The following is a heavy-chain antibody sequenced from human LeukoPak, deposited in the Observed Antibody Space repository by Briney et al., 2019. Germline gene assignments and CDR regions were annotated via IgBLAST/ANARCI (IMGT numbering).Heavy chain of an antibody. CDR2: IYYSGTT. CDR3: ARSAAAGRLD. CDR1: GGSISSGDYY. J-gene: IGHJ4*02. Sequence: SETLSLTCTVSGGSISSGDYYWSWIRQHPGKGLEWIGHIYYSGTTYYNPSLKSRVSISVDTSKNQFSLRLSSVTAADTAVYYCARSAAAGRLDWGQGTLVTVSS. D-gene: IGHD6-13*01. V-gene: IGHV4-31*03.